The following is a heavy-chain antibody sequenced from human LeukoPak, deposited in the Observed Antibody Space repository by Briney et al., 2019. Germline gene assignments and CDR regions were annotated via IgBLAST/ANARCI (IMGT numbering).Heavy chain of an antibody. CDR2: IYYSGST. Sequence: SETLSLTCTVSGGSISTSYYYWGWIRQPPGKGLEWIGYIYYSGSTNYNPSLKSRVTISVDTSKNQFSLKLSSVTAADTAVYYCASSDILTEPDAFDIWGQGTMVTVPS. D-gene: IGHD3-9*01. CDR3: ASSDILTEPDAFDI. CDR1: GGSISTSYYY. V-gene: IGHV4-61*05. J-gene: IGHJ3*02.